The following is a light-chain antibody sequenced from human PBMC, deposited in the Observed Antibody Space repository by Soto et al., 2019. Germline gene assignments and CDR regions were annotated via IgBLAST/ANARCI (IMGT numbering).Light chain of an antibody. CDR1: QSVSIY. J-gene: IGKJ5*01. CDR3: QHRSNWPPIT. V-gene: IGKV3-11*01. CDR2: DSS. Sequence: EIVLTQSPATLSVSPGERATLSCRASQSVSIYLAWYQQKPGHAPRLLIYDSSNRATDIPARFSARGSGTDFTLIISSLEPEDSAVYYCQHRSNWPPITFGQGTRLKIK.